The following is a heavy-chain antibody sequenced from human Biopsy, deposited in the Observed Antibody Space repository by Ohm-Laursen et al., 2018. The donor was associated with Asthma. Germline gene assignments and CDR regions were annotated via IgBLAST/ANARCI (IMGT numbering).Heavy chain of an antibody. J-gene: IGHJ4*02. V-gene: IGHV3-30*18. CDR1: GFTVSTNG. CDR2: ISFDGSSE. CDR3: AKELFPGWELRRGPDS. D-gene: IGHD1-26*01. Sequence: SLRLSCSASGFTVSTNGMSWVRQAPGKGLEWVAVISFDGSSEDYADSVKGRFTISRDNSKNTLFLEMNSLRPEDTAVYYCAKELFPGWELRRGPDSWGQGTLVTVSS.